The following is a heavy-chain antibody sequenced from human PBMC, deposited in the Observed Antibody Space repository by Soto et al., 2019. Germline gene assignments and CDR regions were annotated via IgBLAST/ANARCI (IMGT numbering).Heavy chain of an antibody. D-gene: IGHD2-15*01. CDR2: IKEDGSEK. CDR1: GFTFSNYW. J-gene: IGHJ4*02. V-gene: IGHV3-7*01. CDR3: SRDVVVGAKALNY. Sequence: VGSLSLSCAASGFTFSNYWMTWVRQAPGKGLEWVANIKEDGSEKHYVDSVKGRFTISRDNAKNSLYLQMNSLRVEDTAVYFCSRDVVVGAKALNYWGQGALVTVSS.